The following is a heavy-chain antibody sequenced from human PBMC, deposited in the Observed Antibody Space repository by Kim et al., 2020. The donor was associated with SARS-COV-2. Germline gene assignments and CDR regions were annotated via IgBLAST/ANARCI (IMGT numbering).Heavy chain of an antibody. CDR2: INHSGST. V-gene: IGHV4-34*01. Sequence: SETLSLTCAVYGGSFSGYYWSWIRQPPGKGLEWIGEINHSGSTNYNPSLKSRVTISVDTSKNQFSLKLSSVTAADTAVYYCARGKRGRVFPDTATNAVRPRYFDYWGQGTLVTVSS. CDR3: ARGKRGRVFPDTATNAVRPRYFDY. D-gene: IGHD5-18*01. J-gene: IGHJ4*02. CDR1: GGSFSGYY.